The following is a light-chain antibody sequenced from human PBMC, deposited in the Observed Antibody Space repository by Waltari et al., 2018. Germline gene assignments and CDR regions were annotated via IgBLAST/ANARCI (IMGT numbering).Light chain of an antibody. Sequence: EIVLTQFPGTLSLSPGDRATLSCRASQTVSTIALSWYQQKPGQAPRVLIYSTYNRATGIPDRFSGSGSGTDFTLTINRLAPEDFAMYYCQQYDGIVVTFGGGTKVEI. V-gene: IGKV3-20*01. CDR3: QQYDGIVVT. CDR2: STY. CDR1: QTVSTIA. J-gene: IGKJ4*01.